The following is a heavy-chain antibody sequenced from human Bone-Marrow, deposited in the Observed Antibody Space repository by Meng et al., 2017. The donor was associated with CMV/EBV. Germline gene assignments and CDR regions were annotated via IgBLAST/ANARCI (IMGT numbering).Heavy chain of an antibody. CDR2: IYYRGST. Sequence: GSRRLSCTVSGASASSGGYYWSWIRQPPGKGLEWIGYIYYRGSTNYNPSLKSRVTISVDTSKNQFSLKLSSVTAADTAVYYCARAYCSGGSCPNPYYYYGMDVWGQGTTVTVSS. V-gene: IGHV4-61*08. CDR1: GASASSGGYY. CDR3: ARAYCSGGSCPNPYYYYGMDV. D-gene: IGHD2-15*01. J-gene: IGHJ6*02.